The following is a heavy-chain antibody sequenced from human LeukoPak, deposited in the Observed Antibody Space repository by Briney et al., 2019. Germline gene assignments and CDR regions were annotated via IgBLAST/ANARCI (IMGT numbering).Heavy chain of an antibody. CDR2: IKKDGSGK. Sequence: PGGSLRLSCVASGFTFSSHYMSWVRQAPGKGLEWVANIKKDGSGKHYVDSVKGRFTIPRDNAKNSLYLQMDSLRAEDTAVYYCARESVSMMVDDAFDIWGQGTTVSVSS. CDR1: GFTFSSHY. D-gene: IGHD3-22*01. V-gene: IGHV3-7*01. J-gene: IGHJ3*02. CDR3: ARESVSMMVDDAFDI.